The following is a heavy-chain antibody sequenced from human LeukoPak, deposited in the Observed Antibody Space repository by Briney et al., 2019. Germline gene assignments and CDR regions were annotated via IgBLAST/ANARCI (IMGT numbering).Heavy chain of an antibody. V-gene: IGHV3-9*01. Sequence: PGGSLRLSCAASGFTFDDYAMHWVRQAPGKGLEWVSGISWNSGSIGYADSVKGRFTISRDNAKNSLYLQMNSLRAEDTALYYCAKDTGPFYGMDVWGQGTTVTVSS. CDR3: AKDTGPFYGMDV. CDR1: GFTFDDYA. J-gene: IGHJ6*02. CDR2: ISWNSGSI.